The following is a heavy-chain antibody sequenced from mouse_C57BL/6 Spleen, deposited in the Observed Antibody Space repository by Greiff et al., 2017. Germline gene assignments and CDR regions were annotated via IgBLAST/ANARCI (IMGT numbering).Heavy chain of an antibody. J-gene: IGHJ4*01. D-gene: IGHD2-4*01. V-gene: IGHV1-52*01. Sequence: QVQLKQPGAELVRPGSSVKLSCKASGYTFTSYWMHWVKQRPIQGLEWIGNIDPSDSETHYNQKFKDKDTLTVDKSSSTAYMQLSSLTSEDSAVYYCAREGYDYDEAMDYWGQGTSVTVSS. CDR3: AREGYDYDEAMDY. CDR1: GYTFTSYW. CDR2: IDPSDSET.